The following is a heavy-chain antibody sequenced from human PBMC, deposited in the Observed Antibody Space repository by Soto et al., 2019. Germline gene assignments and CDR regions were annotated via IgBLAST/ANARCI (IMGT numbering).Heavy chain of an antibody. CDR2: INHSGST. CDR1: GGSFSGYY. V-gene: IGHV4-34*01. J-gene: IGHJ6*02. Sequence: QVQLQQWGAGLLKPSETLSLTCAVYGGSFSGYYWSWIRQPPGKGLEWIGEINHSGSTNYNPSLKSRVTLSVDTSKHQFSLKLSSVTAADTAVYYCARGPHLTTNGMDVWGQGTTVTVSS. CDR3: ARGPHLTTNGMDV.